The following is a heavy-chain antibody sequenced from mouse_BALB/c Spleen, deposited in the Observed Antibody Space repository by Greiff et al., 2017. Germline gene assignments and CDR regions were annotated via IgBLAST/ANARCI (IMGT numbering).Heavy chain of an antibody. CDR2: ISSGGST. Sequence: EVQGVESGGGLVKPGGSLKLSCAASGFTFSSYAMSWVRQTPEKRLEWVASISSGGSTYYPDSVKGRFTISRDNARNILYLQMSSLRSEDTAMYYCARPIYDGYLYAMDYWGQGTSVTVSS. CDR3: ARPIYDGYLYAMDY. V-gene: IGHV5-6-5*01. CDR1: GFTFSSYA. J-gene: IGHJ4*01. D-gene: IGHD2-3*01.